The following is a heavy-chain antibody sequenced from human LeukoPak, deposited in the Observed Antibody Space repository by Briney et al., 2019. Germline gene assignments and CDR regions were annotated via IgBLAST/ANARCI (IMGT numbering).Heavy chain of an antibody. D-gene: IGHD3-9*01. CDR3: AKDRHYDILTGYPKYFQH. Sequence: GGSLRLSCAASGFTFDDYAMPWVRQAPGKGLEWVSGISWNGGSIGYADSVKGRFTISRDNAKNSLYLQMNSLRAEDTALYYCAKDRHYDILTGYPKYFQHWGQGTLVTVSS. V-gene: IGHV3-9*01. CDR2: ISWNGGSI. CDR1: GFTFDDYA. J-gene: IGHJ1*01.